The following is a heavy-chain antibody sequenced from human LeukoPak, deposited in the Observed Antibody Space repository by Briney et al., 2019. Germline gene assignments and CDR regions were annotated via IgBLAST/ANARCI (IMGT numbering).Heavy chain of an antibody. CDR3: ARGSFGVFDY. CDR1: GFTFSNYG. D-gene: IGHD3-10*01. V-gene: IGHV3-30*03. Sequence: GGSLRLSCAASGFTFSNYGMHWVRQAPGKGLEWVAVISYDGINIYYRDSVKGRFTISRDNSKNTLYLQMNSLRDEDTAVYYCARGSFGVFDYWGQGILVTVSS. J-gene: IGHJ4*02. CDR2: ISYDGINI.